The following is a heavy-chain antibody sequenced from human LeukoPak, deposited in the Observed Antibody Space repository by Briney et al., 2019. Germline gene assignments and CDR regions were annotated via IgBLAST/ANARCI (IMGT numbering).Heavy chain of an antibody. V-gene: IGHV3-20*04. CDR1: GFTFDVYG. D-gene: IGHD2-21*01. CDR2: INGNGAST. Sequence: GGSLRLSCAASGFTFDVYGMSWVRQGPGKGLEWVSGINGNGASTGYIDSVKGRFTISRDNAKNSLYLHMDKLRAEDTALYYCARDKGCGGDCYYFDYWGQGALVTVSS. J-gene: IGHJ4*02. CDR3: ARDKGCGGDCYYFDY.